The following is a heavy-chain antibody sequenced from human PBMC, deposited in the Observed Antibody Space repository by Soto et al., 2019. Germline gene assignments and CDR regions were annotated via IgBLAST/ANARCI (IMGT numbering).Heavy chain of an antibody. CDR3: ARDGEGVAGTTRGADFDY. Sequence: QVQLVQSGAEVKKPGASVKVSCKASGYTFARYGISWVRQAPGQGLEWMGWISAYNGNTNYAQKLQGRVTMTTDTSTSTAYMELRSLRSDDTAVYYCARDGEGVAGTTRGADFDYWGQGTLVTVSS. D-gene: IGHD6-19*01. CDR2: ISAYNGNT. J-gene: IGHJ4*02. CDR1: GYTFARYG. V-gene: IGHV1-18*01.